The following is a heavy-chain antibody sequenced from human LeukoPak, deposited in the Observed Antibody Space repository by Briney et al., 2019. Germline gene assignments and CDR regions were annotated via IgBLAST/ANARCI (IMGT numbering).Heavy chain of an antibody. J-gene: IGHJ4*02. CDR2: IYYSGST. CDR1: GGSISSYY. CDR3: ARAQWELLSLYYFDY. Sequence: KASETLSLTCTVSGGSISSYYWSWIRQPPGKGREWIGYIYYSGSTNYNPSLKSRVTISVDTSKNQFSLKLSSVTAADTAVYYCARAQWELLSLYYFDYWGQGTLVTVSS. D-gene: IGHD1-26*01. V-gene: IGHV4-59*01.